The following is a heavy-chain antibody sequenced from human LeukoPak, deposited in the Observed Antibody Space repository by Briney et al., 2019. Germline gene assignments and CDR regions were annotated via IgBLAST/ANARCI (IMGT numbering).Heavy chain of an antibody. CDR3: ASYYGPGGFDP. D-gene: IGHD3-10*01. CDR2: IYYSGST. J-gene: IGHJ5*02. Sequence: SETLSLTCTVSGGSISSYYWSWIRQPPGKGLEWIGYIYYSGSTNYNPSLKSRVTISVDTSKNQVSLKLSSVTAADTAVYYCASYYGPGGFDPWGQGTLVTVSS. V-gene: IGHV4-59*01. CDR1: GGSISSYY.